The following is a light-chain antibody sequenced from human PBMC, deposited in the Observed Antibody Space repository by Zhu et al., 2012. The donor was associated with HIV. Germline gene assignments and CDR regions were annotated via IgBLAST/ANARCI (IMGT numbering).Light chain of an antibody. Sequence: EIVLTQSPATMSLSPGERATLSCRASQSVNSYLAWYQQKPGQAPRLLIYDASTRATGIPARFSGSGSGTDFTLTISSLEPEDFAVYYCQLPYELRVRTGTF. CDR2: DAS. V-gene: IGKV3-11*01. CDR3: QLPYELRVRTGT. CDR1: QSVNSY. J-gene: IGKJ4*02.